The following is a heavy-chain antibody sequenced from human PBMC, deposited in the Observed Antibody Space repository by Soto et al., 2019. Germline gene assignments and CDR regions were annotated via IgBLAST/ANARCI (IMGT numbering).Heavy chain of an antibody. D-gene: IGHD3-9*01. CDR3: ARPGSGYDVLTGLYFYYYHTMDV. J-gene: IGHJ6*02. Sequence: GPLGLSVAAAGFTLITYAMNWVRQAPGKGVEGVAVISYDGNNKDYADSVKGRFTISRDNSKNTLYLQMNSLRTEDTALYYCARPGSGYDVLTGLYFYYYHTMDVWGQGTTVTVSS. CDR2: ISYDGNNK. V-gene: IGHV3-30-3*01. CDR1: GFTLITYA.